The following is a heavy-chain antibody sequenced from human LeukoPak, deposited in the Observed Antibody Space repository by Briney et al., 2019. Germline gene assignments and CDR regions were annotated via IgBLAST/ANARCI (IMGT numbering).Heavy chain of an antibody. J-gene: IGHJ6*02. CDR2: IYHSGST. Sequence: PSQTLSLTCAVSGGSISSGGYSWSWLRQPPGKGLEWIGYIYHSGSTYYNPSLKSRVTISVDRSKNQFSLKLSSVTAADTAVYYCARVDVLRFPGDYYYGMDVWGQGTTVTVSS. CDR1: GGSISSGGYS. V-gene: IGHV4-30-2*01. CDR3: ARVDVLRFPGDYYYGMDV. D-gene: IGHD3-3*01.